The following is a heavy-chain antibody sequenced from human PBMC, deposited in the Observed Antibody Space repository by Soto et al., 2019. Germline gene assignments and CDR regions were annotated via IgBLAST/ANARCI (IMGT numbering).Heavy chain of an antibody. J-gene: IGHJ5*02. Sequence: QGLEWMGWISAYNGNTNYAQKLQGRVTMTTDTSTSTAYMELRSLRSDDTAVYYCARDKMTTVTARFFDPWGQGTLVTVSS. D-gene: IGHD4-17*01. CDR2: ISAYNGNT. CDR3: ARDKMTTVTARFFDP. V-gene: IGHV1-18*01.